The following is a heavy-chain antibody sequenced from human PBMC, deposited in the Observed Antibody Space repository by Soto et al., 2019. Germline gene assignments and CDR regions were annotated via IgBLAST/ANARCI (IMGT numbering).Heavy chain of an antibody. CDR3: ARDDGSGSSSWFDP. CDR1: GYTFTGYY. Sequence: QVQLVQSGAEVKKPGASVKVSCKASGYTFTGYYMHWVRQAPGQGLEWMGWINPNSGGTNYAQKFQGRVTMTRDTSINTAYMELSRLRSGDTAVYYCARDDGSGSSSWFDPWGQGTLVTVSS. V-gene: IGHV1-2*02. D-gene: IGHD3-10*01. CDR2: INPNSGGT. J-gene: IGHJ5*02.